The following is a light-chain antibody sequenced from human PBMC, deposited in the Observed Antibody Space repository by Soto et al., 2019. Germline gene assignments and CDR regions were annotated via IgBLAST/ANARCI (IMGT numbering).Light chain of an antibody. V-gene: IGKV1-5*03. Sequence: DIQMPQSPSTLSAPVGDRVTITCRASQSISSWLAWYQQKPGKAPKLLMYKASNLDSGVPSRFSGSGSGTEFTLTISSLQPDEVETYHGQQYNEYPVTFGGGTKVESK. J-gene: IGKJ4*01. CDR3: QQYNEYPVT. CDR2: KAS. CDR1: QSISSW.